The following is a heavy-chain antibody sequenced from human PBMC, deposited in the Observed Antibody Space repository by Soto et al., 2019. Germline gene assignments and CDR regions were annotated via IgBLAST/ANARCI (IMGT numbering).Heavy chain of an antibody. CDR3: ARERIGAPAYYHHYGMDV. J-gene: IGHJ6*02. CDR1: EFTFSSYG. Sequence: GSLRLSCAASEFTFSSYGIHWVRQAPGKGLEWVAVIWYDGSNKYYADSVKGRFTISRDNSKNTLYLQMNSLRVEDTALYYCARERIGAPAYYHHYGMDVWGQGTTGTLSS. D-gene: IGHD6-13*01. CDR2: IWYDGSNK. V-gene: IGHV3-33*01.